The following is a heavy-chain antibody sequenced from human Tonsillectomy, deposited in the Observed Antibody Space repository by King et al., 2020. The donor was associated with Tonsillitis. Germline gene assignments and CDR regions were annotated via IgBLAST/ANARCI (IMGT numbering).Heavy chain of an antibody. CDR3: ASWGERISPAGDPNYYGMDV. CDR1: GFTFSSYS. J-gene: IGHJ6*02. V-gene: IGHV3-21*01. D-gene: IGHD1-1*01. CDR2: ISSSSSYI. Sequence: VQLVESGGGLVKPGGSLRLSCAASGFTFSSYSMNWVRQAPGKGLEWVSSISSSSSYIYYADSVKGRFTISRDNAKNSLYLQMNSLRDEDTAVYYCASWGERISPAGDPNYYGMDVWGQGTTVTVSS.